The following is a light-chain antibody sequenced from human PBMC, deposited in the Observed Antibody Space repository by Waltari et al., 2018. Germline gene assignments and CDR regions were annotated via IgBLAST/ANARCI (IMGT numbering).Light chain of an antibody. J-gene: IGLJ3*02. CDR2: SNN. CDR3: GSWDAGLNGWV. Sequence: QSVLSQPPSASGPPGQRVTIPCSGSSSTIGSNSVNWYQQLPGTAPKLFIDSNNQRPSGVPDRFSGSKSGTSASLAISGLQSEDEADYYCGSWDAGLNGWVFGGGTKLTVL. V-gene: IGLV1-44*01. CDR1: SSTIGSNS.